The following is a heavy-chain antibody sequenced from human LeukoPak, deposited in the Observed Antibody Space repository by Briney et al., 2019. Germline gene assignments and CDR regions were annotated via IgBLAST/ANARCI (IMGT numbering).Heavy chain of an antibody. CDR1: GFSFSSYA. Sequence: GGSLRLSCAASGFSFSSYAMSWVRQAPGKGLGWVSAISGCGDSTYYADSVKGRVTISRDNSNNTLSLQMNSLRADDTAVYYCAKGYCSSTSCAICFWGQGTLVTVSS. CDR3: AKGYCSSTSCAICF. V-gene: IGHV3-23*01. J-gene: IGHJ4*02. D-gene: IGHD2-2*01. CDR2: ISGCGDST.